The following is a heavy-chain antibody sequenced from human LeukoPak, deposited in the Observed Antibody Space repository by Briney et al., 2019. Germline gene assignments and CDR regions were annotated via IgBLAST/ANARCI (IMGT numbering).Heavy chain of an antibody. CDR1: GFTFSSYA. J-gene: IGHJ4*02. V-gene: IGHV3-53*01. CDR3: AREMVDYDYVWGSYRYLYY. CDR2: IYSGGST. D-gene: IGHD3-16*02. Sequence: GGSLRLSCAASGFTFSSYAMSWVRQAPGKGLEWVSVIYSGGSTYYADSVKGRFTISRDNSKNTLYLQMNSLRAEDTAVYYCAREMVDYDYVWGSYRYLYYWGQGTLVTVSS.